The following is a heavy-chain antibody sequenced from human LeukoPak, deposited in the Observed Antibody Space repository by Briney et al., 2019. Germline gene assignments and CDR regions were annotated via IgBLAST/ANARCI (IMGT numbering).Heavy chain of an antibody. J-gene: IGHJ3*02. CDR1: GFTFRSYS. CDR2: IRSSSSYI. D-gene: IGHD4-23*01. V-gene: IGHV3-21*01. CDR3: ARSMRGRKTYGGSDDAFDI. Sequence: GGSLRLSCAASGFTFRSYSMNWVRQAPGKGLEWVSSIRSSSSYIYYADSVKGRFTISRDNAKNSLYLQMNSLRAEDTAVYYCARSMRGRKTYGGSDDAFDIWGQGTMVTVSS.